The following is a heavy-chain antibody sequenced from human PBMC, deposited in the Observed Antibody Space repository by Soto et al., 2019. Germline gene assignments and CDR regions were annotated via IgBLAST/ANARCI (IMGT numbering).Heavy chain of an antibody. Sequence: VPLVESGGGVVQPGRSLRLSCAASGFTFSSYAMHWVRQAPGKGLEWVAVISSDGSKKYYADSGKGRFTIFRDNSKNTLYLQMNSLRPEDTAVYYCASPTIRDHSAFDIWGQGTMVTVSS. CDR2: ISSDGSKK. J-gene: IGHJ3*02. D-gene: IGHD5-18*01. CDR1: GFTFSSYA. V-gene: IGHV3-30-3*01. CDR3: ASPTIRDHSAFDI.